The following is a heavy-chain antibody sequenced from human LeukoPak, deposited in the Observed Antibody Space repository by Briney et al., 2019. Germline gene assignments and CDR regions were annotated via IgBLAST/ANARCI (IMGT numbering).Heavy chain of an antibody. Sequence: SETLSLTCTVSGGSISSSSYYWGWIRQPPGKGLEWIGSIYYSGSTYYNPSLKSRVTISVDTSKNQFSLKLSSVTAADTAVYYCARGLEGPNYYYYMDVWGKGTTVTVSS. J-gene: IGHJ6*03. CDR2: IYYSGST. CDR3: ARGLEGPNYYYYMDV. CDR1: GGSISSSSYY. V-gene: IGHV4-39*07.